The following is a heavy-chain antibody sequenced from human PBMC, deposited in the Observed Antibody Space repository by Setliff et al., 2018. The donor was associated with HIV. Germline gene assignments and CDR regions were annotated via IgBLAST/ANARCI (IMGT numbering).Heavy chain of an antibody. CDR3: ARNTPGIVPRRVGFDP. CDR2: INVNNDAT. D-gene: IGHD1-26*01. J-gene: IGHJ5*02. CDR1: GYTFTSHY. Sequence: ASVKVSCKASGYTFTSHYIHWVRQAPGQGLEWMGWINVNNDATNYAQKFQGRVSMTRDTSISTAYMELRSLRSDDTAVYYCARNTPGIVPRRVGFDPWGQGTLVTVSS. V-gene: IGHV1-2*02.